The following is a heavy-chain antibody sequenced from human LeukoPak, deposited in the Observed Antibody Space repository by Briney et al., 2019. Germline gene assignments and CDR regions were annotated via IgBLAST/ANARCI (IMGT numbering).Heavy chain of an antibody. Sequence: ASVKVSCKASGYTFTSYYMHWVRQAPAQGLEWMGIINPSGGSTSYAQKFQGRVTMTRDTSTSTVYMELSSLRSEDTAVYYCARGGSSWNDRLDPDYWGQGTLVTVSS. CDR1: GYTFTSYY. CDR2: INPSGGST. J-gene: IGHJ4*02. D-gene: IGHD1-1*01. CDR3: ARGGSSWNDRLDPDY. V-gene: IGHV1-46*01.